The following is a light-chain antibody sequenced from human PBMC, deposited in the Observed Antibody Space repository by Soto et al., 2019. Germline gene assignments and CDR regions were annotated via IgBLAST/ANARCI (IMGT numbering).Light chain of an antibody. Sequence: DIQMTQSPSTLAASAGDRVTITCRASQGLNDWVAWYQQKPEKAPQSLIYATSRLESGVPSRFSGSRSGTDFTLTINNLQPEDFATYYCQQYGTYPSTFGQGTRLEIK. CDR3: QQYGTYPST. CDR2: ATS. CDR1: QGLNDW. J-gene: IGKJ5*01. V-gene: IGKV1D-16*01.